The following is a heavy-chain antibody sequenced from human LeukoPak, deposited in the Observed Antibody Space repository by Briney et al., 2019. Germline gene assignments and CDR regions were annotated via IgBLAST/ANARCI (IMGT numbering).Heavy chain of an antibody. CDR2: IKQDGSEK. V-gene: IGHV3-7*01. D-gene: IGHD3-22*01. CDR1: GFTFSSYW. J-gene: IGHJ4*02. Sequence: PGGSLRLSCAASGFTFSSYWMSWVRQAPGKGLEWVANIKQDGSEKYYVDSVKGRFTISRDNAKNSLYLQMNSLRAEDMAVYYCARDAGKGLFRYYFDYWGQGTLVTVSS. CDR3: ARDAGKGLFRYYFDY.